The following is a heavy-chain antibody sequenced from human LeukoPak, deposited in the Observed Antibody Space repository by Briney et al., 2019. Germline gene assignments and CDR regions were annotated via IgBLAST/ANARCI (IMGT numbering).Heavy chain of an antibody. CDR3: ARFEPGYSTSVRSRSYYYGMDV. CDR2: ISAYNGNT. V-gene: IGHV1-18*01. D-gene: IGHD6-13*01. J-gene: IGHJ6*02. CDR1: GYTFSSYG. Sequence: GASVKVSCKASGYTFSSYGISWVRQAPGQGLEWMGWISAYNGNTNYAQKLQGRVTMTTDTSTSTAYMELRSLRSDDTAVYYCARFEPGYSTSVRSRSYYYGMDVWGQGTTVTVSS.